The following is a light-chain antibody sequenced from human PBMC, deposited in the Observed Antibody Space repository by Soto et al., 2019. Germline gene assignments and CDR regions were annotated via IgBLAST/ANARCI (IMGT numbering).Light chain of an antibody. CDR1: SSDVGGYNY. CDR2: EVS. CDR3: SSYTSTSTLEV. Sequence: QSVLTQPASVSGSPGQSITISCTGTSSDVGGYNYVSWYQQHPGKAPKLMIYEVSNRPSGVSNRFSGSKSGNTAFLTISGRQAEDEADYYCSSYTSTSTLEVFGGGTKLTVL. J-gene: IGLJ3*02. V-gene: IGLV2-14*01.